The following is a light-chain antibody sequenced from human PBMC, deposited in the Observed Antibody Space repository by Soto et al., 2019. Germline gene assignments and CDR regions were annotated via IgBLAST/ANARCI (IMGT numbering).Light chain of an antibody. CDR3: SSYAGSSWV. V-gene: IGLV2-8*01. J-gene: IGLJ3*02. Sequence: QSVLTQPPSASGSPGQSVTISCTGTSSDVGAYNSVSWYQQHPGKAPKLMIYEVNKRPSGVPDRFSGSKSGNTASLTVSGLQAADEGDYYCSSYAGSSWVFGGGTKLTVL. CDR2: EVN. CDR1: SSDVGAYNS.